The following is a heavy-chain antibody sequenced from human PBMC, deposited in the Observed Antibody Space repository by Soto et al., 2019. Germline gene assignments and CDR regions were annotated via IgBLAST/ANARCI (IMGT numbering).Heavy chain of an antibody. V-gene: IGHV4-59*01. Sequence: PAETLSLTCTLSGGSISSYYWSWIRQPPGEGLEWIGYIYDSGSTKYNPSLKSRVTISVDTSKNQFSLKLSSVTAAETAVYYCARVYGGGFDYWGQGTLVTSPQ. CDR2: IYDSGST. CDR3: ARVYGGGFDY. CDR1: GGSISSYY. J-gene: IGHJ4*02. D-gene: IGHD4-17*01.